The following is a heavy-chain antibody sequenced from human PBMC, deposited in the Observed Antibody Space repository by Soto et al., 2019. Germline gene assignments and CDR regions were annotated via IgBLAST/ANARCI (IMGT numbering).Heavy chain of an antibody. CDR3: ARVSVAGTRFDY. V-gene: IGHV4-4*02. CDR2: IYHSGST. J-gene: IGHJ4*02. Sequence: QVQLQESGPGLVKPSGTLPLTCAVSGGSISSSNWWSWVRQPPGKGLEWIGEIYHSGSTNYNPALTSRVTISVDKSKNQFSLKLSSVTAADTAVYYCARVSVAGTRFDYWGQGTLVTVSS. CDR1: GGSISSSNW. D-gene: IGHD6-19*01.